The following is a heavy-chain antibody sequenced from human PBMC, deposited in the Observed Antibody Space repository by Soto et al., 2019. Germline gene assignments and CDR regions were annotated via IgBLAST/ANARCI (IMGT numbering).Heavy chain of an antibody. D-gene: IGHD3-9*01. J-gene: IGHJ4*02. CDR2: ISAYNGNT. CDR3: ARDPHYDILTGYYFDY. V-gene: IGHV1-18*04. Sequence: GASVKVSCKVSGYTFTSYGISWVRQAPGQGLEWMGWISAYNGNTNYAQKLQGRVTMTTDTSTSTANMELRSLRSDDTAVYYCARDPHYDILTGYYFDYWGQGTLVTVSS. CDR1: GYTFTSYG.